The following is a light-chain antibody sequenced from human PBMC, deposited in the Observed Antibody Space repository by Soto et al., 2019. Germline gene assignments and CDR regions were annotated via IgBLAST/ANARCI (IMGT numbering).Light chain of an antibody. CDR3: AAWDDSLSGSYV. J-gene: IGLJ1*01. Sequence: QSVLTQPPSASGTPGQRVTVSCSGSSSNIGNNYVFWYQHLPGTAPKLLIYRNDQRPSGVSARFSGSKSGTSASLAISGLRSEYEADYYCAAWDDSLSGSYVFGPGTKLTVL. CDR1: SSNIGNNY. CDR2: RND. V-gene: IGLV1-47*01.